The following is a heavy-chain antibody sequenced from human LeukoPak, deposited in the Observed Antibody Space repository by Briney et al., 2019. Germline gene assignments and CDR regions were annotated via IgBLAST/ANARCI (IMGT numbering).Heavy chain of an antibody. CDR3: ARNEAGPNYFDY. CDR1: GFTFSSYA. V-gene: IGHV3-30*04. Sequence: GGSLRLSRAASGFTFSSYAMHWVRQAPGKGLEWVAVISYDGSNKYYADSMKGRFTISRDNSKNTLYLQMNSLRAEDTAVYYCARNEAGPNYFDYWGQGTLVTVSS. CDR2: ISYDGSNK. J-gene: IGHJ4*02. D-gene: IGHD1/OR15-1a*01.